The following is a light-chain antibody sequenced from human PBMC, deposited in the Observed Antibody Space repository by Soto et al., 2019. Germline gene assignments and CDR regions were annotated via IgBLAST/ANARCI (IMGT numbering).Light chain of an antibody. J-gene: IGKJ2*01. CDR1: QSVSSN. CDR2: GAS. Sequence: EIVMTQSPATLSASPGERATLSCTASQSVSSNLAWYQQKPGQAPRLLIYGASTRATGIPARFSGSGSGTEFTLSISSLQSEGFAVYYCQQYNNWPPTNTFGQGAKLEIK. V-gene: IGKV3-15*01. CDR3: QQYNNWPPTNT.